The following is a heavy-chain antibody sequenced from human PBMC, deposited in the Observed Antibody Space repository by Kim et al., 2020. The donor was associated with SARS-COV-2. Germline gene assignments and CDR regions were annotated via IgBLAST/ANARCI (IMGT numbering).Heavy chain of an antibody. J-gene: IGHJ4*02. CDR2: IYYSGRT. D-gene: IGHD7-27*01. V-gene: IGHV4-39*01. CDR3: ARLFPFESNWGHVADY. CDR1: GDSFRSSAYY. Sequence: SETLSLTCTVSGDSFRSSAYYWGWMRQPPGKGLEWIGSIYYSGRTYYNPSLNNRVTISVDTSKNQFSLRLVSATAADTAVYYCARLFPFESNWGHVADYWGQGTLVTVSS.